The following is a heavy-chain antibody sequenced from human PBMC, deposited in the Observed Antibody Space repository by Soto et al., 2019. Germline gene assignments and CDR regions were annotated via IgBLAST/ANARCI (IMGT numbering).Heavy chain of an antibody. V-gene: IGHV3-48*01. CDR2: ISSSSSAI. J-gene: IGHJ6*03. CDR3: ARETTPTYYYFYMDV. Sequence: GGSLRLSCAASGFTFSSYSMNWVRQAPGKGLEWVSYISSSSSAIYYADSVKGRFTISRDSAKNSLYLQMNSLRAEDTAVYYCARETTPTYYYFYMDVWGKGTTVTVSS. CDR1: GFTFSSYS. D-gene: IGHD4-17*01.